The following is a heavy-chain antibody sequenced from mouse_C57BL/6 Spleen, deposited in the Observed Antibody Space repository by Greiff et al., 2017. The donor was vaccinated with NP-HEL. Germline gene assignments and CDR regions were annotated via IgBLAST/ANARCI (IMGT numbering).Heavy chain of an antibody. CDR3: AREGDYDYDGFAY. CDR2: IYPGDGDT. Sequence: VQLQQSGPELVKPGASVKISCKASGYAFSSSWMNWVKQRPGKGLEWIGRIYPGDGDTNYNGKFKGKATLTADKSSSTAYMQLSSLTSEDSAVYFCAREGDYDYDGFAYWGQGTLVTVSA. V-gene: IGHV1-82*01. D-gene: IGHD2-4*01. CDR1: GYAFSSSW. J-gene: IGHJ3*01.